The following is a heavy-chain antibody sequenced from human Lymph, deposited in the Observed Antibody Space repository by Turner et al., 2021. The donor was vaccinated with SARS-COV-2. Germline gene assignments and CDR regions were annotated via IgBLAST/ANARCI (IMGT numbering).Heavy chain of an antibody. CDR1: GLPFSTCR. D-gene: IGHD4-17*01. CDR2: ISSSSRYI. J-gene: IGHJ4*02. Sequence: EVQLVDSGGGLVKPGGSLRSSCAASGLPFSTCRMNWVRQAPGKGLEWISSISSSSRYIYYADSVKGRFTISRDDAKNSLYLQINSLRAEDTAVYYCARDIPTTADYFDYWGQGTLVTVAS. CDR3: ARDIPTTADYFDY. V-gene: IGHV3-21*01.